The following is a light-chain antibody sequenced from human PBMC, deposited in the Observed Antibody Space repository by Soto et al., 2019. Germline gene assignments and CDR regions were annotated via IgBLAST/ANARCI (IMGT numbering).Light chain of an antibody. Sequence: QSVLTQPPSVSGAPGQRVTISCTGSSSNIGAGYDVHWYQQLPGTAPKLLIYGNNNRPSGVPDRFSGSKSGTSASLAITGLQAEDEADYYCQSHDSSLSGFYVFGNGTKVTVL. CDR2: GNN. CDR3: QSHDSSLSGFYV. V-gene: IGLV1-40*01. CDR1: SSNIGAGYD. J-gene: IGLJ1*01.